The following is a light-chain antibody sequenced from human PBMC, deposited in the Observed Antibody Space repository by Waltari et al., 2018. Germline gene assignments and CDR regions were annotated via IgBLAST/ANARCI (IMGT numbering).Light chain of an antibody. CDR1: ASDAGGYTL. J-gene: IGLJ1*01. CDR3: SSYTSSKTYL. CDR2: DVS. V-gene: IGLV2-14*03. Sequence: HSALTQPASVSGSPGQSITISCTGTASDAGGYTLVSWYQQHPGKVPKVIIYDVSIRPSGISSRFSASKSGNTASLTISGLQAEDEADYYCSSYTSSKTYLFGTGTKVSVL.